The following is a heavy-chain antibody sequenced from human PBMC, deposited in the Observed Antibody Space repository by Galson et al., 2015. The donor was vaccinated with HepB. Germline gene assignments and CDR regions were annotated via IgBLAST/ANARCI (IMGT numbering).Heavy chain of an antibody. J-gene: IGHJ6*02. Sequence: GGTFSSYAISWVRQAPGQGLEWMGGIIPIFGTANYAQKFQGRVTITADESTSTAYMELSSLRSEDTAVYYCARVRGRFLEWLYGLAYYYGMDVWGQGTTVTVSS. CDR2: IIPIFGTA. D-gene: IGHD3-3*01. CDR1: GGTFSSYA. CDR3: ARVRGRFLEWLYGLAYYYGMDV. V-gene: IGHV1-69*01.